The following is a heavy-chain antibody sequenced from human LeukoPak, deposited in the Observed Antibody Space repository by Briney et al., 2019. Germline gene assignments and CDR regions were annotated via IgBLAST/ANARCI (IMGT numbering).Heavy chain of an antibody. J-gene: IGHJ2*01. CDR1: RFTFRSYW. CDR3: ARGDGDYGGWYLDL. Sequence: GGSLRLSCAVSRFTFRSYWMTWVRQAPGKGLEWVAHIKKDGSEKFYVDSVKGRFTISRDNANNTLYLQMNNLRAEDTAAYYCARGDGDYGGWYLDLWGRGTPVTVSS. D-gene: IGHD4-23*01. V-gene: IGHV3-7*01. CDR2: IKKDGSEK.